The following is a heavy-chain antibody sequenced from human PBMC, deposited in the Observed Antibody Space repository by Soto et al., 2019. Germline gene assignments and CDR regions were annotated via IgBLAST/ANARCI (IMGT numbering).Heavy chain of an antibody. CDR2: ISGSGGST. CDR3: AKRGSGSQFDY. V-gene: IGHV3-23*01. Sequence: EVQLLESGGGLVQPGGSLRLSCAASKFTFSSYAMSWVRQAPGKGLEWVSVISGSGGSTYYADSVKGRFTISRDNSKSTLYLQMSSLRDEDTAVYYCAKRGSGSQFDYWGQGTLVTVSS. J-gene: IGHJ4*02. CDR1: KFTFSSYA. D-gene: IGHD1-26*01.